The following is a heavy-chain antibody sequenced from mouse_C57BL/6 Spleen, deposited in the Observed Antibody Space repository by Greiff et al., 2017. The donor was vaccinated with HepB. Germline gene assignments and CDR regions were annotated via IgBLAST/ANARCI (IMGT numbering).Heavy chain of an antibody. D-gene: IGHD2-3*01. CDR1: GYTFTSYW. J-gene: IGHJ4*01. Sequence: VQLQQSGAELVKPGASVKLSCKASGYTFTSYWMHWVKQRPGRGLEWIGRIDPNSGGTKYNEKFKSKATLTVDKPSSTAYMQLSSLTSEDSAVYDCARKDDGDYEGAMDYWGQGTSVTVSS. CDR2: IDPNSGGT. V-gene: IGHV1-72*01. CDR3: ARKDDGDYEGAMDY.